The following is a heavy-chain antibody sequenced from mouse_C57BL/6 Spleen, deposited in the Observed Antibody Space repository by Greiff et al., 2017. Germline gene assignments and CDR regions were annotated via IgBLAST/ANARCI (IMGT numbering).Heavy chain of an antibody. D-gene: IGHD1-1*01. Sequence: VQLQQPGAELVRPGSSVKLSCTASGYTFTSYWMHWVKQRPIQGLEWIGNIDPSDSETHYNQNFKDKATFTVDKSSSTADMQRSSLTSEDSAVYYCAREEYDYYGRGYYFDYWGQGTTLTVSS. CDR3: AREEYDYYGRGYYFDY. CDR1: GYTFTSYW. J-gene: IGHJ2*01. CDR2: IDPSDSET. V-gene: IGHV1-52*01.